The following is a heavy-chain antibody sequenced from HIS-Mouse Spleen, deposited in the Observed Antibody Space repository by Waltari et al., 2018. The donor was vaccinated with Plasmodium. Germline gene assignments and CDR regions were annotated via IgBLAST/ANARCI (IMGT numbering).Heavy chain of an antibody. J-gene: IGHJ3*02. Sequence: QVQLVQSGAEVKKPGASVMVSCKSSVYTFTSYGISWVRQAPGQGLEWMGWISPYNGNTNFAQKLQGRVTMTTDTATSTAYMGLRSLRSDDTAVYYCARGSAGDAFDIWGQGTMVTVSS. CDR3: ARGSAGDAFDI. CDR1: VYTFTSYG. CDR2: ISPYNGNT. D-gene: IGHD6-19*01. V-gene: IGHV1-18*01.